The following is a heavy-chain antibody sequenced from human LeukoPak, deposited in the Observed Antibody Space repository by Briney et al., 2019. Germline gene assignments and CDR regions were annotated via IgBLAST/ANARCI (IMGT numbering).Heavy chain of an antibody. J-gene: IGHJ3*02. V-gene: IGHV1-8*03. CDR2: MNPNSGNT. Sequence: ASVKVSCKASGYTFTSYDINWVRQATGQGLEWMGWMNPNSGNTGYAQKFQGRVTITRNTSISTAHMELNSLRAEDTAVYYCAKDVRELLGDAFDIWGQGTMVTVSS. CDR3: AKDVRELLGDAFDI. CDR1: GYTFTSYD. D-gene: IGHD1-26*01.